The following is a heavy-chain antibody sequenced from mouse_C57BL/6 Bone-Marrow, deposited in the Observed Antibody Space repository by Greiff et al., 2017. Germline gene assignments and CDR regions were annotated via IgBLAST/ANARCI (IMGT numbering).Heavy chain of an antibody. CDR2: IDPSDCYT. CDR1: GYTFTSYW. Sequence: QVHVKQPGAALVMPGASVKLSCKASGYTFTSYWMHWVKQRPGQGLEWIGEIDPSDCYTNYNQKFKGKSTLTVDKSSSTAYMQLSSLTSEDSAVYYCARSGYYGSSYGYWYCDVWGTGTTVTVSS. V-gene: IGHV1-69*01. CDR3: ARSGYYGSSYGYWYCDV. D-gene: IGHD1-1*01. J-gene: IGHJ1*03.